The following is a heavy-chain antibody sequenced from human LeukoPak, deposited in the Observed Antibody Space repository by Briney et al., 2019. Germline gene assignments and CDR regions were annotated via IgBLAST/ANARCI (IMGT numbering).Heavy chain of an antibody. V-gene: IGHV3-21*01. CDR3: ARVPMVQGVNVDPCDY. D-gene: IGHD3-10*01. J-gene: IGHJ4*02. CDR2: ISSSSSYI. Sequence: GGSLRLSCAASGFTFSSYSMDWVREAPGKGLEWVSSISSSSSYIYYADSVKGRFTISRDNAKKSLFLQMNSLRAEDTAVYYCARVPMVQGVNVDPCDYWGQGTLVTVSS. CDR1: GFTFSSYS.